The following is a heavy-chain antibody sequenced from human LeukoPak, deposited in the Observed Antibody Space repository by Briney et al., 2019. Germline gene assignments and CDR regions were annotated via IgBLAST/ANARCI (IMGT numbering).Heavy chain of an antibody. D-gene: IGHD2-2*01. Sequence: ASVKVSCKASGGTFSSYAISWVRQAPGQGLEWMGRIIPILGIANYAQKFQGRVTITADKSTSTAYMGLSSLRSEDTAVYYCARSQGDDQLLAKNWFDPWGQGTLVTVSS. V-gene: IGHV1-69*04. CDR3: ARSQGDDQLLAKNWFDP. CDR2: IIPILGIA. J-gene: IGHJ5*02. CDR1: GGTFSSYA.